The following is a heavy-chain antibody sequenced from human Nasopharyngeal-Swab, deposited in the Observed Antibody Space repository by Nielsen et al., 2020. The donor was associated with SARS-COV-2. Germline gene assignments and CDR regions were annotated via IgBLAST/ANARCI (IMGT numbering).Heavy chain of an antibody. Sequence: ASVKVSCKASGGTFSSYAISWARQATGQGLEWMGWMNPNSGNTGYAQTFQGRVTMTRNTSISTAYMELSSLRSEDTAVYYCARGGGSTSNGAFDIWGQGTMVTVSS. J-gene: IGHJ3*02. CDR1: GGTFSSYA. CDR3: ARGGGSTSNGAFDI. D-gene: IGHD2-2*01. CDR2: MNPNSGNT. V-gene: IGHV1-8*02.